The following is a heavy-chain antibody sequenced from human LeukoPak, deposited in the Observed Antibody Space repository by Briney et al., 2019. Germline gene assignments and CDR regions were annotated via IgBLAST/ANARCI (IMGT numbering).Heavy chain of an antibody. CDR3: ARDLLGSSWYNWFDP. J-gene: IGHJ5*02. CDR2: ISSSSSTI. Sequence: GGSLRLSCAASGFTFSSYGMSWVRQAPGKGLEWVSYISSSSSTIYYADSVKGRFTISRDNGKNSLYLQMNSLRDEDTAVYYCARDLLGSSWYNWFDPWGQGTLVTVSS. D-gene: IGHD6-13*01. CDR1: GFTFSSYG. V-gene: IGHV3-48*02.